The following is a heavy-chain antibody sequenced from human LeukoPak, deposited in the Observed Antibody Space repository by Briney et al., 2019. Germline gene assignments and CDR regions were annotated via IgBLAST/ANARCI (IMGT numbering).Heavy chain of an antibody. CDR3: ARVGYYGSGSPQAYYYYYGMDV. V-gene: IGHV3-30-3*01. J-gene: IGHJ6*02. CDR1: GFTFSSYA. D-gene: IGHD3-10*01. Sequence: GGSLRLSCAASGFTFSSYAMHWARQAPGKGLEWVAVISYDGSNKYYADSVKGRFTISRDNSKNTLYLQMNSLRAEDTAVYYCARVGYYGSGSPQAYYYYYGMDVWGQGTTVTVSS. CDR2: ISYDGSNK.